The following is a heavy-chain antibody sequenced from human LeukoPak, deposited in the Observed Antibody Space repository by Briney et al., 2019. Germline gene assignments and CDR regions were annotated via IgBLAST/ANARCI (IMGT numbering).Heavy chain of an antibody. V-gene: IGHV3-7*01. CDR3: ARVRRLGYSYGSFDY. J-gene: IGHJ4*02. CDR2: IKQDGSEK. Sequence: PGGSLRLSCAASGFTFSSYWMSWVRQAPGKGLEWVANIKQDGSEKYYVVSVKGRFTISRDNAKNSLYLQMNSLRAEDTAVYYCARVRRLGYSYGSFDYWGQGTLVTVSS. CDR1: GFTFSSYW. D-gene: IGHD5-18*01.